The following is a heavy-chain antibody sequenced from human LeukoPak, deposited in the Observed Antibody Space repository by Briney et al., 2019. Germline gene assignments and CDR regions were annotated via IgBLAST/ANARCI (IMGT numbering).Heavy chain of an antibody. CDR1: GGTFSSYA. CDR2: IIPIFGTA. CDR3: AGTDYYDSSALYY. J-gene: IGHJ4*02. Sequence: ASVKVSCKASGGTFSSYAISWVRQAPGQGLEWMGGIIPIFGTANYAQKFQGRVTITTDESTSTAYMELSSLRSEDTAVYYCAGTDYYDSSALYYWGQGTLVTVSS. V-gene: IGHV1-69*05. D-gene: IGHD3-22*01.